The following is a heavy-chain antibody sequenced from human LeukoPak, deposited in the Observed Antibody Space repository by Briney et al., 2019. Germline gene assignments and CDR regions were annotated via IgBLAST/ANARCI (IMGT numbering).Heavy chain of an antibody. V-gene: IGHV4-34*01. CDR2: INHSGST. Sequence: TSETLSLTCAVYGGSFSGYYWSWIRQPPGKGLEWIGEINHSGSTNYNPSLKSRATISVDTSKNRFSLKLSSVTTADTAVYYCARHRGAITVVRGVIITTYCFDYWGQGTLVTVSS. D-gene: IGHD3-10*01. CDR3: ARHRGAITVVRGVIITTYCFDY. J-gene: IGHJ4*02. CDR1: GGSFSGYY.